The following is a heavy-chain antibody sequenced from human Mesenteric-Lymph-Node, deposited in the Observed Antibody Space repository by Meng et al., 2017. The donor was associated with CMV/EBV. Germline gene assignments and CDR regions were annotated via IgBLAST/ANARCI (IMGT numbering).Heavy chain of an antibody. CDR1: YPFTSYG. V-gene: IGHV1-18*04. D-gene: IGHD3-10*01. Sequence: YPFTSYGISWVRQAPRQGLEWMGWISAYNGNTNYAQKLQGRVTMTTDTSTSTAYMELRSLRSDDTAVYYCARDQRFGELLYGTFDYWGQGTLVTVSS. CDR3: ARDQRFGELLYGTFDY. CDR2: ISAYNGNT. J-gene: IGHJ4*02.